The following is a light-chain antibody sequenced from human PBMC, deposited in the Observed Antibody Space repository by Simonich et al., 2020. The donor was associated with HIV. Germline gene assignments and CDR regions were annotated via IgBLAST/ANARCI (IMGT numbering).Light chain of an antibody. CDR3: QQYNNWPRT. V-gene: IGKV3-15*01. CDR1: QSVSSSY. J-gene: IGKJ1*01. Sequence: EIVLTQSPGTLSLSPGERATLSCRASQSVSSSYLAWYQQKPGQAPRLLIYGASTRATGIPARFSGRGSGTEFTLTISSMQSEDFAVYYCQQYNNWPRTFGQGTKVEIK. CDR2: GAS.